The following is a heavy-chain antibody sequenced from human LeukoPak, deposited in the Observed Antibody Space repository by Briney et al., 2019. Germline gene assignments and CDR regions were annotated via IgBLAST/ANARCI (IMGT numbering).Heavy chain of an antibody. CDR3: GKDGGQYSSGPEFDP. V-gene: IGHV3-23*01. CDR1: GIVFSRTA. J-gene: IGHJ5*02. Sequence: GGSRRLSCTASGIVFSRTAMNWARQSPGRGLEWLSAISGGGERTFYADSVRGRFTISRDNSKNMVYLQMNSLRVDDTAIYYCGKDGGQYSSGPEFDPRGQGDLVTVPS. D-gene: IGHD6-19*01. CDR2: ISGGGERT.